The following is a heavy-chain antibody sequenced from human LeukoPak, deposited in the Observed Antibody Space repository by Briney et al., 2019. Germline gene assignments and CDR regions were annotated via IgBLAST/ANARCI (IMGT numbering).Heavy chain of an antibody. CDR3: ARVGCSASSCSWFDP. J-gene: IGHJ5*02. V-gene: IGHV4-4*07. Sequence: SETLSLTCSVSGYSISSYYWTWIRQPAGKGLEWIGHIYTSGNTAYNPSLKSRVTMSVDTSKIQFSLKLSSVTAADTAVYYCARVGCSASSCSWFDPWGQGTLVTVSS. CDR1: GYSISSYY. D-gene: IGHD2-2*01. CDR2: IYTSGNT.